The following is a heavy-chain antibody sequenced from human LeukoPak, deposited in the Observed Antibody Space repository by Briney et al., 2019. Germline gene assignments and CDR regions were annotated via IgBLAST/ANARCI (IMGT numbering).Heavy chain of an antibody. J-gene: IGHJ4*02. CDR2: ISSDESST. V-gene: IGHV3-74*01. Sequence: GGSLRLSCATSGFTFSRYWMHWVRQAPGKGLVWVSRISSDESSTSYADSVRGRFTISRDNAKNTLYLQMNSLRAEDTAVYYCAASDYFDFWGQGTLVTVSS. CDR1: GFTFSRYW. CDR3: AASDYFDF.